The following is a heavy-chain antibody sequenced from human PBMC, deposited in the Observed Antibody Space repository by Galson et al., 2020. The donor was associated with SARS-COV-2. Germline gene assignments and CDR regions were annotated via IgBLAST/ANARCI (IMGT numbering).Heavy chain of an antibody. V-gene: IGHV3-23*01. CDR1: GLRFRNYA. CDR2: HSSSGAGP. D-gene: IGHD2-2*01. CDR3: AKDPCSSLICRSFFDY. Sequence: GESLKISCDAAGLRFRNYAMNWVRQVPGKGLESVSGHSSSGAGPYYADSVKGRSSISRDNFRNMVSRQMNSLRAEDTAVYYCAKDPCSSLICRSFFDYWSQGTMVTVSS. J-gene: IGHJ4*02.